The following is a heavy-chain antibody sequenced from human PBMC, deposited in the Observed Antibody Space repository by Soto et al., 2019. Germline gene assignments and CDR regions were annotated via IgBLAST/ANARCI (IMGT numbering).Heavy chain of an antibody. Sequence: EVQLLESGGGFAQPGGSLRLSCAASGFSFSTYAMTWVRLAPGKGLEWVSLITDRGSRTSYADSVKGRFTISRDNSKNMVYLEVRNPNAGDTAVYYCAKIYSGPSEDAFDVWGQGTRVIGSS. D-gene: IGHD1-26*01. V-gene: IGHV3-23*01. CDR3: AKIYSGPSEDAFDV. CDR1: GFSFSTYA. CDR2: ITDRGSRT. J-gene: IGHJ3*01.